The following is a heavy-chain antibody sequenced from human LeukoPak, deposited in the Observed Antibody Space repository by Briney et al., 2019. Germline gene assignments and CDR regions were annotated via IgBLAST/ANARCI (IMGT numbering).Heavy chain of an antibody. CDR1: GFTFSDYS. J-gene: IGHJ5*02. CDR2: ISSSSPYI. CDR3: ARDKATDYYDSSGYYSAGNNWFDP. Sequence: GGSLRLSCAASGFTFSDYSMNWVRQAPGKGLEWVASISSSSPYIYYTDSVKGRFTISRDNAKNSLYLQMNSLRAEDTALYYCARDKATDYYDSSGYYSAGNNWFDPWGQGTLVTVSS. D-gene: IGHD3-22*01. V-gene: IGHV3-21*04.